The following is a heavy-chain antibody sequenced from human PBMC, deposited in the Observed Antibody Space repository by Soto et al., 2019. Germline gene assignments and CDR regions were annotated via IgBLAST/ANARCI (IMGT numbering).Heavy chain of an antibody. J-gene: IGHJ5*02. CDR3: AGMPYTSGLRFDP. CDR1: GVSVRSYT. D-gene: IGHD6-19*01. Sequence: SETLSLTCIVSGVSVRSYTWSWVRQPANKGLEWIGRVFSSVSATYNPSLKSRVSISMDTPENRISLKLDSVTAADTAVYYCAGMPYTSGLRFDPWGPGTLVTVSS. V-gene: IGHV4-4*07. CDR2: VFSSVSA.